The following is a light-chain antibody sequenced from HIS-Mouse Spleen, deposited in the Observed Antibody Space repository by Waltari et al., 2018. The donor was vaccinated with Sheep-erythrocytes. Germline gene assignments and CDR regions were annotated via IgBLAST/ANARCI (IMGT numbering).Light chain of an antibody. CDR2: DVS. J-gene: IGLJ1*01. CDR1: SSDVGGDNY. V-gene: IGLV2-11*01. CDR3: CSYAGSYNHV. Sequence: QSALTQPRSVAGSPGQSVTIPCTGTSSDVGGDNYLSWYQQHPGKAPKLMIYDVSKRPSGVPDRFSGSKSGNTASLTISGLQAEDEADYYCCSYAGSYNHVFATGTKVTVL.